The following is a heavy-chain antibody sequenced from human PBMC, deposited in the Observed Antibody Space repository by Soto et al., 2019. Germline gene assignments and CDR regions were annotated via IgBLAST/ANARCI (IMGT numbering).Heavy chain of an antibody. CDR1: GFTFSSYG. V-gene: IGHV3-30*18. CDR3: AKDRQTSGYYSPPAIDY. Sequence: GGSLRLSCAASGFTFSSYGMHWVRQAPGKGLEWVAVISYDGSNKYYADSVKGRFTISRDNSKNTLYLQMNSLRAEDTAVYYCAKDRQTSGYYSPPAIDYWGQGTLVTVSS. CDR2: ISYDGSNK. J-gene: IGHJ4*02. D-gene: IGHD3-22*01.